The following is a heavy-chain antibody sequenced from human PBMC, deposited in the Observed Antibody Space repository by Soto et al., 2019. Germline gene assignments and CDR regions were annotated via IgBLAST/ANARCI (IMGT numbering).Heavy chain of an antibody. V-gene: IGHV4-39*07. D-gene: IGHD6-13*01. CDR1: GGSISSSSYY. Sequence: PSETLSLTCTVSGGSISSSSYYWGWIRQPPGKGLEWIGSIYYSGSTYYNPSLKSRVTISVDTSKNQFSLKLSSVTAADTAVYYCARDPSLAAAGYYYGMDVWCQGSTVTVAS. CDR2: IYYSGST. J-gene: IGHJ6*02. CDR3: ARDPSLAAAGYYYGMDV.